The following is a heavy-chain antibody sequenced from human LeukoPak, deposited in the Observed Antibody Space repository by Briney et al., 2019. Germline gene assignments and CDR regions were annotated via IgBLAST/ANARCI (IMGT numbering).Heavy chain of an antibody. CDR3: ARVRDSFDY. Sequence: KPSETLSLTCTVSGGSISSYYWSWIRQHPGKGLEWIGYIHHSGTPYYSPTLKSRLTISVDTSKNQFSLQLSSVTAADTAVYYCARVRDSFDYWGQGTLVTVSS. V-gene: IGHV4-59*06. CDR1: GGSISSYY. CDR2: IHHSGTP. J-gene: IGHJ4*02.